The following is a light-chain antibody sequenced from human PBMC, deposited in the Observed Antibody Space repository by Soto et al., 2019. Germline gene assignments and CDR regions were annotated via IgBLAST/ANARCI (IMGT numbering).Light chain of an antibody. J-gene: IGKJ2*01. Sequence: IQMTQSPSSLSASVGDRVTITCRASRSITTYLNWYQQKPGKAPKLLISAASNLQSGVPSRFSGSGSGTDFTLTISSLQPEDFASYYCRQSYNAPMYTFGQGTKLEI. CDR3: RQSYNAPMYT. CDR2: AAS. V-gene: IGKV1-39*01. CDR1: RSITTY.